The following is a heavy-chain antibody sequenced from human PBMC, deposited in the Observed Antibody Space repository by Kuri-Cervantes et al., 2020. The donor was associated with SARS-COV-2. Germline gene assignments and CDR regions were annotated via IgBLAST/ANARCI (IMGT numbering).Heavy chain of an antibody. V-gene: IGHV3-21*01. CDR1: GGSFSGYY. CDR3: ASEILDY. Sequence: GESLKISCAVYGGSFSGYYWSWVRQAPGKGLEWVSSISSSSSYIYYADSVKGRFTISRDNAKNSLYLQMNSLRAEDTAVYYCASEILDYWGQGTLVTVSS. J-gene: IGHJ4*02. CDR2: ISSSSSYI.